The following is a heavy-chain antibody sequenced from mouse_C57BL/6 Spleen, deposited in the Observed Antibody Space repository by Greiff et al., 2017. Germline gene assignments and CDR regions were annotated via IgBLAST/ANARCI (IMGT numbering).Heavy chain of an antibody. Sequence: DVQLVESGGDLVKPGGSLKLSCAASGFTFSSYGMSWVRQTPDKRLEWVATISSGGSYTYYPDSVKGRFTISRDNAKNTLYLQMSSLKSEDTAMYYCASIYDGSLFDYWGQGTTLTVSS. D-gene: IGHD2-3*01. J-gene: IGHJ2*01. V-gene: IGHV5-6*01. CDR2: ISSGGSYT. CDR3: ASIYDGSLFDY. CDR1: GFTFSSYG.